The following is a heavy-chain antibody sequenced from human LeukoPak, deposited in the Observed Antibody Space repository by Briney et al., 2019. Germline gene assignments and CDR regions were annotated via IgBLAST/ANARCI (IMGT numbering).Heavy chain of an antibody. D-gene: IGHD3-16*01. CDR2: VSHSGSS. J-gene: IGHJ4*02. V-gene: IGHV4-59*01. CDR1: GASISSDF. Sequence: KSSETLSLTCTVSGASISSDFWTWIRQPPGKVLEWIGYVSHSGSSNYNPSLKSRVTMSVDTSENQFSLKLTSVTAADSAVYCCARYLRQEGKFYLDYWGQGTLVTVSS. CDR3: ARYLRQEGKFYLDY.